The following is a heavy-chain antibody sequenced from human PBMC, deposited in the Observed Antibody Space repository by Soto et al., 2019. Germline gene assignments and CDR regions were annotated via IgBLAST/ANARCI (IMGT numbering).Heavy chain of an antibody. CDR3: ARGPRRGFWSGYYTGKTYYYYGMDV. J-gene: IGHJ6*02. V-gene: IGHV1-69*13. CDR1: GGTFSSYA. CDR2: IIPIFGTA. Sequence: SVKVSCKASGGTFSSYAISWVRQAPGQGLEWMGGIIPIFGTANYAQKFQGRVTITADESTSTAYMELSSLRSEDTAVYYCARGPRRGFWSGYYTGKTYYYYGMDVWGQGTTVTVSS. D-gene: IGHD3-3*01.